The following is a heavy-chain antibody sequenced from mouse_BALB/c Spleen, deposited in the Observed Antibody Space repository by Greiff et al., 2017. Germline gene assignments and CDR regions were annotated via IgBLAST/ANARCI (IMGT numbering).Heavy chain of an antibody. CDR1: GYSITSGYY. CDR2: ISYDGSN. Sequence: EVKLVESGPGLVKPSQSLSLTCSVTGYSITSGYYWNWIRQFPGNKLEWMGYISYDGSNNYNPSLKNRISITRDTSKNQFFLKLNSVTTEDTATYYCARDLDYDGEAYWGQGTLVTVSA. V-gene: IGHV3-6*02. J-gene: IGHJ3*01. D-gene: IGHD2-4*01. CDR3: ARDLDYDGEAY.